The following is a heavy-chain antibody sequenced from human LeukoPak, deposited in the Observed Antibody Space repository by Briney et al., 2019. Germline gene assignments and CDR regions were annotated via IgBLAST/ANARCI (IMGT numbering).Heavy chain of an antibody. CDR3: ARRTYYYDSSGYIPIYYFDY. D-gene: IGHD3-22*01. CDR1: GGSISSYY. V-gene: IGHV4-59*01. J-gene: IGHJ4*02. CDR2: IYYSGST. Sequence: SETLSLTCTVSGGSISSYYWSWIRQPPGKGLEWIGYIYYSGSTNYNPSLKSRVTISVDTSKNQFSLKLSSVTAADTAVYYCARRTYYYDSSGYIPIYYFDYWGQGTLVTVSS.